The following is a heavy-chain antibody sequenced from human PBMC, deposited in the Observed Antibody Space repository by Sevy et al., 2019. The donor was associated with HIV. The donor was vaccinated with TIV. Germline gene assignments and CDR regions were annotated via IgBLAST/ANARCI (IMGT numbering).Heavy chain of an antibody. CDR1: GFTFSDAW. Sequence: GGSLRLSCATSGFTFSDAWMNWVRQAPGKGLEWVARIKSKTDSGTRDFAAPVKGRFTISRDDSKNTVYLQMTSLKDEDTGAYFCACGTGTSDFDHWGQGTLVTVSS. CDR2: IKSKTDSGTR. J-gene: IGHJ4*02. V-gene: IGHV3-15*01. D-gene: IGHD1-1*01. CDR3: ACGTGTSDFDH.